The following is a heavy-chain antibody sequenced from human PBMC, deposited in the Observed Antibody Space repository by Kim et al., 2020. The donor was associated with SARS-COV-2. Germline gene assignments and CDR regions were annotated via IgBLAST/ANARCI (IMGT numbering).Heavy chain of an antibody. Sequence: ASVKVSCKASGYTFTSYDINWVRQATGQGLEWMGWMNPNSGNTGYAQKFQGRVTMTRNTSISTAYMELSSLRSEDTAVYYCARGGKVYYGSGSPCYYYGMDVWGQGTTVTVSS. CDR2: MNPNSGNT. V-gene: IGHV1-8*01. CDR3: ARGGKVYYGSGSPCYYYGMDV. CDR1: GYTFTSYD. J-gene: IGHJ6*02. D-gene: IGHD3-10*01.